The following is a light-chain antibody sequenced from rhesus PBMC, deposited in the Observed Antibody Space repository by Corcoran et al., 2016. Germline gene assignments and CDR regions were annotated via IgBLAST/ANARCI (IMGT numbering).Light chain of an antibody. J-gene: IGKJ1*01. CDR2: KAS. CDR3: QQENRAPWK. CDR1: QGISSW. V-gene: IGKV1-21*01. Sequence: DIQMTQSPSSLSASVGDRVTITCRASQGISSWLAWYQQKPGKAPKLLIYKASSFQSGVPSRFRGSGLGTDFTLNRISLPPEDFATYYCQQENRAPWKFGQGTKVEIK.